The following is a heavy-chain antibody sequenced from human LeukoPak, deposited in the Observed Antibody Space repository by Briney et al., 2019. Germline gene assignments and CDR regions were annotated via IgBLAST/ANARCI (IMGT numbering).Heavy chain of an antibody. V-gene: IGHV1-8*01. CDR1: GYTFTSYD. J-gene: IGHJ3*02. CDR3: ARADDSSGSYAFDI. CDR2: MNPNSGNT. D-gene: IGHD3-22*01. Sequence: ASVKVSCKASGYTFTSYDINWVRQATGQGLEWMGWMNPNSGNTGYAQKCQGRVTMTRNTSISTAYMELSSLRSEDAAVYYCARADDSSGSYAFDIWGQGTMVTVSS.